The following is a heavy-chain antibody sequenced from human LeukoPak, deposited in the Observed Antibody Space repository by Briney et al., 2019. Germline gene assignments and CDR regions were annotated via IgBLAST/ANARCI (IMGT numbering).Heavy chain of an antibody. D-gene: IGHD5-18*01. J-gene: IGHJ4*02. CDR1: GGTFSSYT. V-gene: IGHV1-69*04. Sequence: SVKVSCKASGGTFSSYTISWVRQAPGQGLEWMGRIIPILGIANYAQKFQGRVTITADKSTSTAYMELSSLRSEDTAVYYCARESDVDTAMFVYYFDYWGQGTLVTVSS. CDR3: ARESDVDTAMFVYYFDY. CDR2: IIPILGIA.